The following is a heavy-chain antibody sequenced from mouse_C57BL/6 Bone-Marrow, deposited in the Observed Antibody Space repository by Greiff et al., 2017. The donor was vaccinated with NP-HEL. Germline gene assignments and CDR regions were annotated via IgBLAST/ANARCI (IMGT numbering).Heavy chain of an antibody. CDR3: AESYSIYWYFDV. J-gene: IGHJ1*03. Sequence: QVQLQQPGAELVMPGASVKLSCKASGYTFTSYWMHWVKQRPGQGLEWIGEIDPSDSYTNYNQKFKGKSTLTVDKSSSTAYMQLSSLTSEDSAVYYCAESYSIYWYFDVWGTGTTVTVSS. D-gene: IGHD2-5*01. V-gene: IGHV1-69*01. CDR1: GYTFTSYW. CDR2: IDPSDSYT.